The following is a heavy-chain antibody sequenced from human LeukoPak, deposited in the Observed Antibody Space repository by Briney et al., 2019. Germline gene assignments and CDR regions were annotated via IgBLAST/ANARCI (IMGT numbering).Heavy chain of an antibody. CDR2: IYTSGST. D-gene: IGHD3-22*01. CDR3: ARDGTIVVVNPLDI. Sequence: SETLSLTCTVSGGSISSYYWSWIRQPAGKGLEWIGRIYTSGSTNYNPSLKSRVTMSVDTSKNQSSLKLSSVTAADTAVYYCARDGTIVVVNPLDIWGQGTMVTVSS. V-gene: IGHV4-4*07. CDR1: GGSISSYY. J-gene: IGHJ3*02.